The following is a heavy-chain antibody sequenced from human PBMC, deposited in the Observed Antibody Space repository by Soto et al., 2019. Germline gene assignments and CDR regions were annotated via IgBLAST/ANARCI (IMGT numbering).Heavy chain of an antibody. Sequence: GGSLRLSCAASGFTFTASAIHWVRQPSGQGLEWVGRIRSKGNNYATAYAASVTGRFTISRDDSKNTAYLQMNSLKTEDTAVYYCSRPGYTSGWSDYWGRGTLVTVSS. CDR1: GFTFTASA. V-gene: IGHV3-73*01. CDR2: IRSKGNNYAT. D-gene: IGHD6-19*01. J-gene: IGHJ4*02. CDR3: SRPGYTSGWSDY.